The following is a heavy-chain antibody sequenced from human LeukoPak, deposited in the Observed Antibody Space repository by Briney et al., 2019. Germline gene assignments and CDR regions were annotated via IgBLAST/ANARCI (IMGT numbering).Heavy chain of an antibody. D-gene: IGHD3-3*01. CDR2: IIPIFGTA. V-gene: IGHV1-69*13. J-gene: IGHJ2*01. Sequence: SVKVSCKASGGTFSSYAISWVRQAPGQGLEWMGGIIPIFGTANYAQKFQGRVTITADESTSTAYMELSSLRSEDTAVYYCASSIGFLEWLPNSDWYFDLWGRGTLVTVSS. CDR3: ASSIGFLEWLPNSDWYFDL. CDR1: GGTFSSYA.